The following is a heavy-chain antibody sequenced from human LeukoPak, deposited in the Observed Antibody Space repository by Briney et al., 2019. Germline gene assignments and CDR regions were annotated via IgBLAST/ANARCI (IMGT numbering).Heavy chain of an antibody. CDR3: ARCSGPDCSLDY. D-gene: IGHD2-21*02. CDR1: GFTFSTST. V-gene: IGHV3-21*01. CDR2: ISSSGSHI. J-gene: IGHJ4*02. Sequence: GGSLRLSCAASGFTFSTSTMNWVRQAPGKGLEWVSSISSSGSHIYDADSVKGRFTISRDNAKNSLYLQMNSLRAEDTAVYYCARCSGPDCSLDYWGQGTLVTVSS.